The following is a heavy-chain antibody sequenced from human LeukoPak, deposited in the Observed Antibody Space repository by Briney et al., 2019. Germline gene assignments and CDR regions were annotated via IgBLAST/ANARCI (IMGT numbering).Heavy chain of an antibody. J-gene: IGHJ6*03. CDR1: GYTFTGYY. CDR2: INPNSGGT. CDR3: ARHMTYYYYYMDV. V-gene: IGHV1-2*02. Sequence: PLASVKVSCKASGYTFTGYYMHWVRQAPGQGLEWMGWINPNSGGTNYAQKFQGRVTMTRDTSISTAYMELSRLRSDDTAVYYCARHMTYYYYYMDVRGKGTTVTVSS. D-gene: IGHD2-21*01.